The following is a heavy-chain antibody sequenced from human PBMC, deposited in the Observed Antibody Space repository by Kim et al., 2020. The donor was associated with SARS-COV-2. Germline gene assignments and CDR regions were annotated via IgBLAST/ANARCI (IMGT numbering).Heavy chain of an antibody. V-gene: IGHV4-39*07. Sequence: STYYNPSLKSRVTISVDTSKNQFSLKLSSVTAADTAVYYCAREEVGHFDYWGQGTLVTVSS. D-gene: IGHD2-2*01. J-gene: IGHJ4*02. CDR2: ST. CDR3: AREEVGHFDY.